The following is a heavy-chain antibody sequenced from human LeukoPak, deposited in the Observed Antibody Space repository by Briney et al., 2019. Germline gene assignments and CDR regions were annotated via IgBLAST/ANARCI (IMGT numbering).Heavy chain of an antibody. CDR2: INHSGST. J-gene: IGHJ4*02. CDR3: ARGQYCSSTSCYKARGYSGYGPRGYFDY. CDR1: GGSFSGYY. V-gene: IGHV4-34*01. Sequence: SETLSLTCAVYGGSFSGYYWSWIRQPPGKGLEWIGGINHSGSTNYNPSLKSRVTISVDTSKNQFSLKLSSVTAADTAVYYCARGQYCSSTSCYKARGYSGYGPRGYFDYWGQGTLVTVSS. D-gene: IGHD2-2*02.